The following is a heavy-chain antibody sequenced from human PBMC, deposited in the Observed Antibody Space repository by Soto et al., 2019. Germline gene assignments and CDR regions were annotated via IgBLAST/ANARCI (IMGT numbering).Heavy chain of an antibody. J-gene: IGHJ6*02. CDR2: IYYSGST. CDR1: GGSIGSGGYY. D-gene: IGHD4-17*01. Sequence: PSETLSLTCTVSGGSIGSGGYYWIWIRQHPGKGLEWIGFIYYSGSTYYNPSLRSRLTISVDTSKNQFSLKLSSVTAADTAVYYCARDRTVTNYYYFGMDVWGQGATVTVSS. V-gene: IGHV4-31*03. CDR3: ARDRTVTNYYYFGMDV.